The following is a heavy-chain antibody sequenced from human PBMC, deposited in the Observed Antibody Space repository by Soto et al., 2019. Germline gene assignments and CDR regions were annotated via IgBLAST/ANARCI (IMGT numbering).Heavy chain of an antibody. CDR1: GYTFTSYG. CDR2: ISAHNGNT. CDR3: ARGRYGDY. D-gene: IGHD1-1*01. Sequence: QVHLVQSGAEVKKPGASVKVSCKGSGYTFTSYGITWVRQAPGQGLEWMGWISAHNGNTDYAQKLQGRVTVTRDTSTSTASMELRSLRSDVTAVYYCARGRYGDYWGQGALVTVSS. V-gene: IGHV1-18*01. J-gene: IGHJ4*02.